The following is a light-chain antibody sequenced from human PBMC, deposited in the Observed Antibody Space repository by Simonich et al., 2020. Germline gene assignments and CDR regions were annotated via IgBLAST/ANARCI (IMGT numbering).Light chain of an antibody. J-gene: IGKJ1*01. CDR1: QDISNY. CDR3: QQYYNLPWT. V-gene: IGKV1-33*01. Sequence: DIQMTQSPSSLSASVGDRVTITCQASQDISNYLNWYQQKPGKAPKLLIYDASNLETGVPSRFSGSGSRTDFTFTISSLQPEDIATYYCQQYYNLPWTFGQGTKVEIK. CDR2: DAS.